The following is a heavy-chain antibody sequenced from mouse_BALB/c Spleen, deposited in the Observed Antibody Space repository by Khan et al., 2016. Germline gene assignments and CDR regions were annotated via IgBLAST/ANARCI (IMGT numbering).Heavy chain of an antibody. CDR2: ISYSGST. J-gene: IGHJ4*01. V-gene: IGHV3-2*02. CDR1: GYSITSDYA. CDR3: ARAGNYYAMDY. D-gene: IGHD2-1*01. Sequence: EVQLQESGPGLVKPSQSLSLTCTVTGYSITSDYAWNWIRQFPGNKLEWMGYISYSGSTSYNPSLKRRISITRDTSKNQFFLQLNSVTTEDTATYYWARAGNYYAMDYWGQGTSVTVSS.